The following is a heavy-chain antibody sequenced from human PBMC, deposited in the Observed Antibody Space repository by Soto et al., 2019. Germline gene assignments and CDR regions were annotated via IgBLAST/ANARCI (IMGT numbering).Heavy chain of an antibody. CDR1: GGSISSGDYY. D-gene: IGHD3-22*01. Sequence: TSETLSLTCTVSGGSISSGDYYWSWIRQPPGKGLEWIGYIYYSGSTYYNPSLKSRVTISVDTSKNQFSLKLSSVTAADTAVDYCARDNRYYYDSSGRSWGQGTLVTVSS. V-gene: IGHV4-30-4*01. J-gene: IGHJ5*02. CDR2: IYYSGST. CDR3: ARDNRYYYDSSGRS.